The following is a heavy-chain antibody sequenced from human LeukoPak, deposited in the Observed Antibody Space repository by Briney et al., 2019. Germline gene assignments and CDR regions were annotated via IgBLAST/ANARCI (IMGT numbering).Heavy chain of an antibody. V-gene: IGHV1-18*04. CDR2: ISAYNGNT. CDR3: ARDSNPYGDYVADYFDY. CDR1: GYTFTSYG. D-gene: IGHD4-17*01. J-gene: IGHJ4*02. Sequence: PAASVKVSCKASGYTFTSYGISWVRQAPGQGLEWMGWISAYNGNTNYAQKLQGRVTMTTDTSTSTAYMELRSLRSDDTTVYYCARDSNPYGDYVADYFDYWGQGTLVTVSS.